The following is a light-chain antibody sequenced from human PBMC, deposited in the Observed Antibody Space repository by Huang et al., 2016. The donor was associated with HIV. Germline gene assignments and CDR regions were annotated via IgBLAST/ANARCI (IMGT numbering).Light chain of an antibody. V-gene: IGKV3-15*01. CDR1: ESVSSD. Sequence: EIVMTQSPATLSVSPGERVTLSCRASESVSSDLAWYQQKPGQAPMLLIYGASTRATGIPARFSGSGSGTEFTLTISSLQSEDFAIYFCQQDNNWPWTFGQGTKVEIK. CDR2: GAS. J-gene: IGKJ1*01. CDR3: QQDNNWPWT.